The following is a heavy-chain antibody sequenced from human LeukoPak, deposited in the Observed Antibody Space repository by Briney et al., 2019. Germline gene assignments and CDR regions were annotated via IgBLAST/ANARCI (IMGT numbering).Heavy chain of an antibody. V-gene: IGHV3-23*01. Sequence: GGSLRLSCAASGFTFSTYAMSWVRQAPGKGLEWVSAIGGSGGTTYYADSVKGRFTISRDNSKNTLYLQMNSLRAEDTAVYYCAKESSWGTVVTPGGPSAWGQGTLVTVSS. CDR2: IGGSGGTT. J-gene: IGHJ5*02. CDR3: AKESSWGTVVTPGGPSA. CDR1: GFTFSTYA. D-gene: IGHD4-23*01.